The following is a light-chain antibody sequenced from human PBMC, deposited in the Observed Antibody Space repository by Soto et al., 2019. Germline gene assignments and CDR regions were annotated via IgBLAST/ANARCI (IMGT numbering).Light chain of an antibody. CDR3: SSYTSTTNVV. V-gene: IGLV2-14*03. J-gene: IGLJ2*01. Sequence: QSALTQPASVSGSPGQSITISCTGTSSDIGGYDYVSWYQQHPGKAPRLMIYDVRNRPSGVSNRFSGSKSGNTASLTISGLRAEDEADYYCSSYTSTTNVVFGGGTKLTVL. CDR2: DVR. CDR1: SSDIGGYDY.